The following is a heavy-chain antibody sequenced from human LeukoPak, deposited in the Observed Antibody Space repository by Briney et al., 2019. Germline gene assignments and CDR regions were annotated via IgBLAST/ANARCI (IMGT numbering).Heavy chain of an antibody. CDR1: GGSISSYY. CDR3: ASSRYYFDY. V-gene: IGHV4-59*05. J-gene: IGHJ4*02. CDR2: IYYSGST. Sequence: SETLSLTCTVSGGSISSYYWSWIRQPPGKGLEWIGSIYYSGSTYYNPSLKSRVTISVDTSKNQFSLKLSSVTAADTAVYYCASSRYYFDYWGQGTLVTVSS. D-gene: IGHD2/OR15-2a*01.